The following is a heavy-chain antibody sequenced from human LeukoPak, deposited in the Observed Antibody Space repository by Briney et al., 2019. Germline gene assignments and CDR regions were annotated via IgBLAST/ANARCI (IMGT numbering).Heavy chain of an antibody. V-gene: IGHV1-46*01. D-gene: IGHD5-18*01. CDR1: GYTFTSYY. Sequence: ASVKASCKASGYTFTSYYMHWVRQAPGQGLEWMGIINPSGGSTSYAQKFQGRVTMTRDTSTSTVYMELSSLRSEDTAVYYCARDGDRGYSYGTTPYYGMDVWGQGTTVTVSS. CDR2: INPSGGST. J-gene: IGHJ6*02. CDR3: ARDGDRGYSYGTTPYYGMDV.